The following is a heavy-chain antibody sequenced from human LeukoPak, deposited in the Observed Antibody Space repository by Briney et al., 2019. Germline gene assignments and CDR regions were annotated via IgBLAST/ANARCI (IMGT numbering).Heavy chain of an antibody. D-gene: IGHD3-22*01. CDR1: GFSLSDCG. J-gene: IGHJ4*02. Sequence: PGRSLRLSCAASGFSLSDCGMHWVRQAQGKGLEWVAVITYDGSERHYSDSARGRFIISRDTSKNTVDLQMNNLRPEDTAAYYCVKEASSGYYRTADYWGQGTLVSVSS. V-gene: IGHV3-30*18. CDR2: ITYDGSER. CDR3: VKEASSGYYRTADY.